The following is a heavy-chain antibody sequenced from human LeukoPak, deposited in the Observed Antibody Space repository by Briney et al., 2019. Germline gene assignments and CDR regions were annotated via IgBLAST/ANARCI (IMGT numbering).Heavy chain of an antibody. CDR1: GYTFTSYG. V-gene: IGHV1-18*01. D-gene: IGHD2-2*01. J-gene: IGHJ6*02. Sequence: GASVKVSCKASGYTFTSYGISWVRQAPGQGLEWMGWISAYNGNTNYAQKLQGRVTMTTDTSTSTAYMELRSLRSDDTAVYYCARDRKLGQPTRYYYYYGMDVWGQGTTVTVFS. CDR3: ARDRKLGQPTRYYYYYGMDV. CDR2: ISAYNGNT.